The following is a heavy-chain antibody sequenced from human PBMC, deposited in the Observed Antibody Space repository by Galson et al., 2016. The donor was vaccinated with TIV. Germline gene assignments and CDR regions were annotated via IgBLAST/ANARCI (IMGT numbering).Heavy chain of an antibody. J-gene: IGHJ4*02. Sequence: SVKVSCKASGYTFSTHAISWVRQAPGQGLEWMAWINPYNNNTKYAQKFQGRVTMTRDTSTRTVYMELSSLRSDDTAVYYCARGYGDGDYWGQGTLVTVSS. CDR2: INPYNNNT. V-gene: IGHV1-18*01. CDR1: GYTFSTHA. CDR3: ARGYGDGDY. D-gene: IGHD4-17*01.